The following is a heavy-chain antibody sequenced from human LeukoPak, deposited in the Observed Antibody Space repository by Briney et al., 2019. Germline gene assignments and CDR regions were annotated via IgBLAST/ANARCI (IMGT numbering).Heavy chain of an antibody. J-gene: IGHJ4*02. V-gene: IGHV4-31*03. Sequence: SETLSLTCTVSGGSISSGGYYWSWIRQHPGKGLEWIGYIYYSGSTYYNPSLKSRVTISVDTSKNQFSLKLTSVTAADTAVYYCARVSRSPFFFDYWGQGTLVTVSS. CDR3: ARVSRSPFFFDY. CDR1: GGSISSGGYY. D-gene: IGHD6-13*01. CDR2: IYYSGST.